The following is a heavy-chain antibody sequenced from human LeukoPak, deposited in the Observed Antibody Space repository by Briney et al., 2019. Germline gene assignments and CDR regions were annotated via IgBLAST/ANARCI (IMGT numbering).Heavy chain of an antibody. D-gene: IGHD1-1*01. V-gene: IGHV1-69*05. CDR1: GGTFSSYA. Sequence: SVKVSCKASGGTFSSYAISWVRQAPGQGLEWMGGIIPIFGTANYAQKLQGRVTMTTDTSTSTAYMEPRSLRSDDTAVYYCARTGAFDIWGQGTMVTVSS. CDR2: IIPIFGTA. CDR3: ARTGAFDI. J-gene: IGHJ3*02.